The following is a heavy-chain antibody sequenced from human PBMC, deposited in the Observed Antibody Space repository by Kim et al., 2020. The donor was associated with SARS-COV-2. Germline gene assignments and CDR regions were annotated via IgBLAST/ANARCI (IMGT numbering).Heavy chain of an antibody. J-gene: IGHJ4*02. CDR2: IYFSGTT. D-gene: IGHD6-13*01. CDR1: SDSISSYY. CDR3: SRSEGRGSWHLFVY. Sequence: SETLSLTCTVSSDSISSYYCSWIRHLPGQGLEWIGYIYFSGTTNYHPYLNSRVTIAGDTSKNQFSLELTSVSDADTAAYCCSRSEGRGSWHLFVYWGEGILVPVSS. V-gene: IGHV4-59*01.